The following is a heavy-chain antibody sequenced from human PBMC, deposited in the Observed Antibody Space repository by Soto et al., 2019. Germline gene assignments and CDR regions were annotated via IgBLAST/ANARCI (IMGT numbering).Heavy chain of an antibody. CDR2: ISYDGSNK. V-gene: IGHV3-30*18. J-gene: IGHJ6*02. CDR3: AKPLTYYYYYGMDV. CDR1: GFTFSSYG. D-gene: IGHD2-8*01. Sequence: QVQLVESGGGVVQPGRSLRLSCAASGFTFSSYGMHWVRQAPGKGLEWVAVISYDGSNKYYADSVKGRFTISRDNSKNTLYLQMNSLRAEDTAVYYCAKPLTYYYYYGMDVWGQGTTVTVSS.